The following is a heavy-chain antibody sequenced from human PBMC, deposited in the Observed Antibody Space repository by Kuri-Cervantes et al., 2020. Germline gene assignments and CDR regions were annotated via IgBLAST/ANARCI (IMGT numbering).Heavy chain of an antibody. CDR2: INPSGGST. CDR3: ARDPYRGSYYYYYGMDV. CDR1: GYTFTSYY. D-gene: IGHD1-26*01. Sequence: ASVNVSCQASGYTFTSYYMHWVRQAPGQGLEWMGIINPSGGSTSYAQKFQGRVTMTRDTSTSTVYMELSSLRSEDTAVYYCARDPYRGSYYYYYGMDVWGQGTMVTVSS. V-gene: IGHV1-46*01. J-gene: IGHJ6*02.